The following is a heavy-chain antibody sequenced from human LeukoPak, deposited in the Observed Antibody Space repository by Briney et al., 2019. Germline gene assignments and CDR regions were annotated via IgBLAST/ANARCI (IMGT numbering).Heavy chain of an antibody. V-gene: IGHV1-18*01. Sequence: ASVKVSCKASGYTFTSYGFSWVRQAPGQGLEWMGWISAYNGNTNYAQKLQGRVTMTTDTSTTTAYLELRSLRSDDTAVYYCARSGWYGKREDYWGQGTLVTVPS. D-gene: IGHD6-19*01. J-gene: IGHJ4*02. CDR1: GYTFTSYG. CDR2: ISAYNGNT. CDR3: ARSGWYGKREDY.